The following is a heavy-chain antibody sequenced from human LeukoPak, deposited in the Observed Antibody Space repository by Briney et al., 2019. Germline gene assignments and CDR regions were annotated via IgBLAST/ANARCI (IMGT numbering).Heavy chain of an antibody. CDR1: GSIVNTNY. V-gene: IGHV3-53*01. CDR2: LFGGGTA. D-gene: IGHD3-22*01. Sequence: GPLRLSCAASGSIVNTNYMTWVRQAPGKGLEWVSILFGGGTAYYADSVKGRFTISRDISKNTLYLQMNSLRAEDTAVYYCARGGHSMIVAFDIWGQGTMVTVSS. J-gene: IGHJ3*02. CDR3: ARGGHSMIVAFDI.